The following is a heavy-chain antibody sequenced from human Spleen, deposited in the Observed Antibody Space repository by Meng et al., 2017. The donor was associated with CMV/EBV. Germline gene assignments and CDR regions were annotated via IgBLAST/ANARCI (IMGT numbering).Heavy chain of an antibody. CDR1: GGTLDIYT. CDR3: ARGVVANE. D-gene: IGHD3-10*01. CDR2: IVPILGNP. Sequence: SVKVSCKASGGTLDIYTVNWVRQAPGQGLEWMGKIVPILGNPTYAQNFQGRVSITADKSTSAVYVELSDLRSEDTAVYYCARGVVANEWGGGTLVTVSS. J-gene: IGHJ1*01. V-gene: IGHV1-69*02.